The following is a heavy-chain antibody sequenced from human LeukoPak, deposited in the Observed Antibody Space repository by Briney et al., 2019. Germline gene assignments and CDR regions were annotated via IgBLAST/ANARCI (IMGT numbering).Heavy chain of an antibody. CDR1: GGSISSYY. CDR3: ARRTKDDSSGFDI. D-gene: IGHD3-22*01. J-gene: IGHJ3*02. CDR2: IYYSGST. Sequence: SETLSLTCTVSGGSISSYYWSWIRQPPGKGLEWIGYIYYSGSTYYNPSLKSRVTISVDTSKNQFSLKLSSVTAADTAVYYCARRTKDDSSGFDIWGQGTMVTVSS. V-gene: IGHV4-59*08.